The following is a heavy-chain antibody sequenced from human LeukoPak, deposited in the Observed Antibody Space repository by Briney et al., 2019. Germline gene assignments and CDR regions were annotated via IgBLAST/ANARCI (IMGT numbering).Heavy chain of an antibody. CDR3: AKEANWLELPPGDYYFDY. Sequence: GGSLRLSCAASGFTFSSYAMSWVRQAPGKGLEWVSAISGSGDSTYYADSVKGRFTISRDNSKNTLYLQMNSLRAEDTAVYYCAKEANWLELPPGDYYFDYWGQGTLVTVFS. V-gene: IGHV3-23*01. D-gene: IGHD1-7*01. CDR1: GFTFSSYA. CDR2: ISGSGDST. J-gene: IGHJ4*02.